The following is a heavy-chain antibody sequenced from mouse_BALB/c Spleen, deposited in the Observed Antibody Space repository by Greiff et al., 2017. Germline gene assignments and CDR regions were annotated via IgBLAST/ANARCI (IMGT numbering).Heavy chain of an antibody. J-gene: IGHJ4*01. CDR3: ARGRENGYYEGAMDY. CDR1: GFTFSSYA. CDR2: ISSGGST. V-gene: IGHV5-6-5*01. Sequence: EVMLVESGGGLVKPGGSLKLSCAASGFTFSSYAMSWVRQTPEKRLEWVASISSGGSTYYPDSVKGRFTISRDNARNILYLQMSSLRSEDTAMYYCARGRENGYYEGAMDYWGQGTSVTVSS. D-gene: IGHD2-3*01.